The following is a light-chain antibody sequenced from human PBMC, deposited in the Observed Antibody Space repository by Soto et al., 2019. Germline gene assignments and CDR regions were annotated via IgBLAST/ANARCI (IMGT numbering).Light chain of an antibody. V-gene: IGLV2-14*01. Sequence: QSVLTQPASVSGSPGQSITISCTGTSSDVGGYNYVSWYQQHPGKAPKLMIYDVSNRPSGVSNRCSGAKSANTASLTSSGLQAEDEADYYCSSYTGSSTYVVFGGGTKLTVL. CDR3: SSYTGSSTYVV. CDR1: SSDVGGYNY. CDR2: DVS. J-gene: IGLJ2*01.